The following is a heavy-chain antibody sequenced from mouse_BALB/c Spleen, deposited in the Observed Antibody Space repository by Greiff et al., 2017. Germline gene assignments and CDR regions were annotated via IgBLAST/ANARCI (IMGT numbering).Heavy chain of an antibody. V-gene: IGHV1S81*02. CDR2: INPSNGGT. Sequence: QVQLQQSGAELVKPGASVKLSCKASGYTFTSYYMYWVKQRPGQGLEWIGEINPSNGGTNFNEKFKSKATLTVDKSSSTAYMQLSSLTSEDSAVYYCTRYYDYDGFAYWGQGTLVTVSA. CDR3: TRYYDYDGFAY. D-gene: IGHD2-4*01. J-gene: IGHJ3*01. CDR1: GYTFTSYY.